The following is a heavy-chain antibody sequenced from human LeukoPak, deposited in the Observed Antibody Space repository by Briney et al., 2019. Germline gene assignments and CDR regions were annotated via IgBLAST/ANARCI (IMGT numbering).Heavy chain of an antibody. D-gene: IGHD6-19*01. CDR2: ISGSGGST. CDR1: GFTFSSYT. J-gene: IGHJ4*02. CDR3: AKGSRDSSGWYRDY. Sequence: GGSLRLSCAASGFTFSSYTMSWVRQAPGKGLEWVSAISGSGGSTYYADSVKGRFTISRDNSKNTLYLQMNSLRAEDTAVYYCAKGSRDSSGWYRDYWGQGTLVTVSS. V-gene: IGHV3-23*01.